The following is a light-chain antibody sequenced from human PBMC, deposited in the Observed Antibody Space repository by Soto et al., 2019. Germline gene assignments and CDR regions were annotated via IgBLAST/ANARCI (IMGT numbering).Light chain of an antibody. CDR2: EGS. J-gene: IGLJ2*01. CDR3: CSYAGSVV. V-gene: IGLV2-23*01. Sequence: QSVLTQPASVSGSPGQSITISCTGTSSDVGSYNLVSWYQQDPGKAPKLMIYEGSKRPSGVSNRFSGSKSGNTASLTISGLQAEDEADYYCCSYAGSVVFGGGTKVTVL. CDR1: SSDVGSYNL.